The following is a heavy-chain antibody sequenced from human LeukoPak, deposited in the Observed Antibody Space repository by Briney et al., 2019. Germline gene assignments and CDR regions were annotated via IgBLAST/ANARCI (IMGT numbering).Heavy chain of an antibody. CDR1: GFTFSSYG. D-gene: IGHD2-2*01. CDR3: AKDLRDIVVVPAAEQPDILDY. V-gene: IGHV3-30*02. J-gene: IGHJ4*02. CDR2: IRYDGSNK. Sequence: PGGSLRLSCAASGFTFSSYGMHWVRQAPGKGLEWVAFIRYDGSNKYYADSVKGRFTISRDNSKNTLYLQMNSLRAEDTAVYYCAKDLRDIVVVPAAEQPDILDYWGQGTLVTVSS.